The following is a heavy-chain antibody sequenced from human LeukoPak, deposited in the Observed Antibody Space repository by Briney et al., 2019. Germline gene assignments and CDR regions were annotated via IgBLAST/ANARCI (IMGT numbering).Heavy chain of an antibody. V-gene: IGHV4-59*08. D-gene: IGHD3-22*01. CDR1: GGSISSYY. CDR2: IYYSGST. CDR3: ARGHIVVVTIFDY. Sequence: PSETLSLTCTVSGGSISSYYWSWIRQPQAKGLKWIGYIYYSGSTNYNPSLTSGVTISVDTSKNQFSLKLSSVTAADTAVYYCARGHIVVVTIFDYWGQGTLVTVSS. J-gene: IGHJ4*02.